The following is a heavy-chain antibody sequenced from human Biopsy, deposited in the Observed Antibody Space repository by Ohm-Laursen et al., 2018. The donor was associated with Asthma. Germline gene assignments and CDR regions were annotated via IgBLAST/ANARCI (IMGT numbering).Heavy chain of an antibody. V-gene: IGHV3-9*01. D-gene: IGHD3-22*01. CDR3: ARGDSSNWSHYYFDY. Sequence: SLRLSCAASGFKFDEYTMHWVRQAPGKGLEWVPGISWNSATIGYADSVEGRFTISRDNAKNSVFLHMDSLRPEDTAFYYCARGDSSNWSHYYFDYWGQGTLVTVSS. J-gene: IGHJ4*02. CDR2: ISWNSATI. CDR1: GFKFDEYT.